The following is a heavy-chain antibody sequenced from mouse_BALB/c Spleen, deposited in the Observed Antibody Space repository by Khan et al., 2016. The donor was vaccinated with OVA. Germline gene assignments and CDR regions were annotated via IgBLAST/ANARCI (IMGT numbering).Heavy chain of an antibody. D-gene: IGHD2-14*01. CDR1: GYTFTDYS. CDR2: INTETGEP. J-gene: IGHJ2*01. V-gene: IGHV9-2-1*01. CDR3: ARDRYDYFDY. Sequence: QIQLVQSGPELKKPGETVKISCKASGYTFTDYSMHWVKQAPGKGLKWMGWINTETGEPTYADDFKGRFAFSLETSASTAYLQINNPKNEDTATYCCARDRYDYFDYWGQGTTLTVSS.